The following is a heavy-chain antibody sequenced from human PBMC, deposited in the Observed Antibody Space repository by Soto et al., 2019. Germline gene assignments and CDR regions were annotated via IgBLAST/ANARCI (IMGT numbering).Heavy chain of an antibody. Sequence: QVQLQESGLGLVKPSQTLSLTCTVSGGSISSGGYYWSWIRQHPGKGLEWIGYIYYSGSTYYNPSLKSRVTISVDTSKNQFSLKLSSVTAADTAVYYCARAVVVVSNWFDPWGQGTLVTVSS. CDR1: GGSISSGGYY. CDR3: ARAVVVVSNWFDP. V-gene: IGHV4-31*03. J-gene: IGHJ5*02. CDR2: IYYSGST. D-gene: IGHD2-15*01.